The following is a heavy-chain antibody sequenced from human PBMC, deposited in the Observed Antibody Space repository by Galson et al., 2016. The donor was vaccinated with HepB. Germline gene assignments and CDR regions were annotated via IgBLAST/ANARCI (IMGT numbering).Heavy chain of an antibody. D-gene: IGHD3-9*01. CDR2: ISYDGSRQ. V-gene: IGHV3-30-3*01. CDR1: GFTFSSYA. Sequence: SLRLSCAVSGFTFSSYAFNLVRQAPGKGLEWVGIISYDGSRQYHGDSVKGRFTISRDDSKNTLYLQMDSLRADDTAVYYCARDRAGPGDILEVWGQGTTVTVSS. CDR3: ARDRAGPGDILEV. J-gene: IGHJ6*02.